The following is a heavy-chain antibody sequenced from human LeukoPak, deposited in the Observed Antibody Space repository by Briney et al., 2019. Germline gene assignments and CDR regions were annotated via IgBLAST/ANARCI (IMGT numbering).Heavy chain of an antibody. Sequence: ASVKVSCKVSGYTLTELSMHWVRQAPGKGLEWMGGFDPEDGETIYAQKFQGRVTMTEDTSTDTAYMELSSLRSEDTAVYYCATVDPIVGGLGAFDIWGQGTMVTVSS. CDR2: FDPEDGET. CDR1: GYTLTELS. V-gene: IGHV1-24*01. CDR3: ATVDPIVGGLGAFDI. D-gene: IGHD1-26*01. J-gene: IGHJ3*02.